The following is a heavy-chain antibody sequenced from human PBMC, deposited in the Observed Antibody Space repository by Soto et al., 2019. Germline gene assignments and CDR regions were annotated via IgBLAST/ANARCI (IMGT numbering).Heavy chain of an antibody. J-gene: IGHJ6*02. Sequence: QTGGSLRLSCAASGFTFSSYWMSWVRQAPGEXLEWVANIKQDGSEKYYVDSVKGRFTISRDNAKNSLYLQMNSLRAEDTAVYYCARDWPSGGATITGYYYGMDVWGQGTTVTVSS. CDR2: IKQDGSEK. CDR1: GFTFSSYW. V-gene: IGHV3-7*03. CDR3: ARDWPSGGATITGYYYGMDV. D-gene: IGHD5-12*01.